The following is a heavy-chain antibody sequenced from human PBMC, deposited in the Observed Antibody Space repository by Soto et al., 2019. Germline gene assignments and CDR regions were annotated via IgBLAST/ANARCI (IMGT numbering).Heavy chain of an antibody. CDR1: GFTFSSYA. CDR2: ISGSGGST. D-gene: IGHD3-9*01. V-gene: IGHV3-23*01. CDR3: AKVRYDILTGYPYYYYYMDV. J-gene: IGHJ6*03. Sequence: GGSLRLSCAASGFTFSSYAMSWVRQAPGKGLEWVSAISGSGGSTYYADSVKGRFTISRDNSKNTLYLQMNSLRAEDTAVYYCAKVRYDILTGYPYYYYYMDVWGKGTTVTVSS.